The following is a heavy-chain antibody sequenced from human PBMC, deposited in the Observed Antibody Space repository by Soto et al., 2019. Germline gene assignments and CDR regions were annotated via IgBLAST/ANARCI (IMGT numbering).Heavy chain of an antibody. J-gene: IGHJ6*02. CDR2: INAGNGNT. D-gene: IGHD3-9*01. V-gene: IGHV1-3*01. CDR3: ARDLSFDLLFLLNATPRGTLAV. CDR1: GYTFTSYA. Sequence: GASVKVSCKASGYTFTSYAMHWVRQAPGQRLEWMGWINAGNGNTKYSQKFQGRVTITRDTSASTACMELSSLGSEDTAVYYCARDLSFDLLFLLNATPRGTLAVWGQGTTVTVSS.